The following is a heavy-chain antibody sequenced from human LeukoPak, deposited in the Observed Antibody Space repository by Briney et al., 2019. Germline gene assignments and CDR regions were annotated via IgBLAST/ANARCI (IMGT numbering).Heavy chain of an antibody. J-gene: IGHJ4*02. V-gene: IGHV4-34*01. CDR3: ARLRDGYVDY. D-gene: IGHD2-21*01. Sequence: SETLSLTCTVSGGSISSYYWSWIRQPPGKGLEWIGEINHSGSTNYNPSLKSRVTISVDTSKNQFSLKLSSVTAADTAVYYCARLRDGYVDYWGQGTLVTVSS. CDR1: GGSISSYY. CDR2: INHSGST.